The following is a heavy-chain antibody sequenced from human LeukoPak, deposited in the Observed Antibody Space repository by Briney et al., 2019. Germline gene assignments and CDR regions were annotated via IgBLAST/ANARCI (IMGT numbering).Heavy chain of an antibody. D-gene: IGHD5-24*01. CDR3: ARIRDGYNDAYDL. V-gene: IGHV1-46*01. CDR2: INPDGGNT. CDR1: GYTFTNSY. Sequence: ASVKVSCKASGYTFTNSYIHWVRQAPGQVLEWMGLINPDGGNTNYAQNFQGRVALTRDTSTSTVYMELSSLRSEDTAIYYCARIRDGYNDAYDLWGQGTVVTVPS. J-gene: IGHJ3*01.